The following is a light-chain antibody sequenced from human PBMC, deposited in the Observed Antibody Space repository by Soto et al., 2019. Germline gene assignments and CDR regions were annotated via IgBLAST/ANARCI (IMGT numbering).Light chain of an antibody. CDR3: QQYYSTPRT. J-gene: IGKJ4*01. CDR2: WAS. CDR1: QRVLYSSNNKTY. V-gene: IGKV4-1*01. Sequence: DIVMTQSPDSLAVSLGERATINCKSSQRVLYSSNNKTYLAWYQQKPGQPPKLLIYWASTRESGVPDRFSGSGSGTDFTLTISSLQAEDVAVYYCQQYYSTPRTFGGGTKVEIK.